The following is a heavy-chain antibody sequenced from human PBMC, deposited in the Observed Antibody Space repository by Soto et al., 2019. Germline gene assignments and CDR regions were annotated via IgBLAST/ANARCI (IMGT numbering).Heavy chain of an antibody. V-gene: IGHV3-30*18. CDR3: AKVGTHGDYYGMDV. CDR1: GFTFSSYG. J-gene: IGHJ6*02. CDR2: ISYDGSNK. Sequence: QVQLVESGGGVVQPGRSLRLSCAASGFTFSSYGMHWVRQAPGKGLEWVAVISYDGSNKYYADSVKGRFTISRDNSKNTLYLQMNSLRAEDTAVYYCAKVGTHGDYYGMDVWGQGTTVTVSS. D-gene: IGHD6-13*01.